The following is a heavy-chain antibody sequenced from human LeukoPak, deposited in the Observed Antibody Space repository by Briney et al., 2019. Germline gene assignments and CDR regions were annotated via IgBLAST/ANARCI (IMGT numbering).Heavy chain of an antibody. V-gene: IGHV4-39*01. D-gene: IGHD3-22*01. Sequence: SETLSLTCTVSGGSISSSSYYWGWIRQPPGKGLEWIGSIYYSRSTYYNPSLKSRVTISVDTSKNQFSLKLSSVTAADTAVYYCAPYDSSGYYFDYWGQGTLVTASS. J-gene: IGHJ4*02. CDR2: IYYSRST. CDR1: GGSISSSSYY. CDR3: APYDSSGYYFDY.